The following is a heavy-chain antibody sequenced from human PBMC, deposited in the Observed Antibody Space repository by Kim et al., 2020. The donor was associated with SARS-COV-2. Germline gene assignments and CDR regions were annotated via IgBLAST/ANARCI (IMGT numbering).Heavy chain of an antibody. J-gene: IGHJ4*02. D-gene: IGHD3-22*01. CDR2: ISSSSSYT. CDR1: GFTFSDYY. V-gene: IGHV3-11*06. Sequence: GGSLRLSCAASGFTFSDYYMSWIRQAPGKGLEWVSYISSSSSYTNYADSVKGRFTISRDNAKNSLYLQMNSLRAEDTAVYYCARDPTTYYYDSSGSSYYFDYWGQGTLGTVSS. CDR3: ARDPTTYYYDSSGSSYYFDY.